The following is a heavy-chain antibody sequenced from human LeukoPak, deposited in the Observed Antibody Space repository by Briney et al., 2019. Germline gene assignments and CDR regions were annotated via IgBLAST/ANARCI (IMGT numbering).Heavy chain of an antibody. CDR3: ARGGYESGRSPGPYLVY. Sequence: GGSLRLSCAASGFTVSNSYMSWVRQAPGKGLDWVSVIYSGGSTYYADSVRGRFTISRDNSKNTLYLQMNSLRPEDTAVYYCARGGYESGRSPGPYLVYWGQGTLVTVSS. CDR1: GFTVSNSY. V-gene: IGHV3-66*02. D-gene: IGHD3-22*01. CDR2: IYSGGST. J-gene: IGHJ4*02.